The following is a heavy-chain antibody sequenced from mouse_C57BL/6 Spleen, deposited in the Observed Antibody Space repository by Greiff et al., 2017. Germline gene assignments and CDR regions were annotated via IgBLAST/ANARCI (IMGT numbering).Heavy chain of an antibody. D-gene: IGHD1-1*01. V-gene: IGHV1-9*01. J-gene: IGHJ2*01. CDR1: GYTFTGYW. CDR2: ILPGSGST. Sequence: QVQLQQSGAELMKPGASVKLSCKATGYTFTGYWIEWVKQRPGHGLEWIGEILPGSGSTNYHEKFQGKATFTADTSSNTAYMQLSSLTTEDSAIXYCARGITTVVGGVFDYWGQGTTLTVSS. CDR3: ARGITTVVGGVFDY.